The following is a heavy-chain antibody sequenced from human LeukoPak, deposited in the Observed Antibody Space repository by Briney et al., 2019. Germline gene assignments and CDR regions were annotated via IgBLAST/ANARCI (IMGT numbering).Heavy chain of an antibody. Sequence: ASVKVSCKASGGTFSSYAISWVRQAPGQGLEWMGWISAYNGNTNYAQKLQGRVTMTTDTSTSTAYMELRSLRSDDTAVYYCARVDLWERRDDYWGQGTLVTVSS. CDR1: GGTFSSYA. CDR3: ARVDLWERRDDY. CDR2: ISAYNGNT. J-gene: IGHJ4*02. D-gene: IGHD1-26*01. V-gene: IGHV1-18*01.